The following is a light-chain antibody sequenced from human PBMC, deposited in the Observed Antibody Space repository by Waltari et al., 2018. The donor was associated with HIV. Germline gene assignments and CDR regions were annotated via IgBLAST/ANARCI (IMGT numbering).Light chain of an antibody. CDR2: AAS. J-gene: IGKJ1*01. V-gene: IGKV1-39*01. CDR3: QQSYSTPQWT. Sequence: DIQMTQSPASLSASVGDRVTITCRASQSVSTYLNWYQHKPGKAPKLLIYAASSLQSGVPSRFSGSWSGTDFTFTINSLQPEDFATYYCQQSYSTPQWTFGQGTKVEIK. CDR1: QSVSTY.